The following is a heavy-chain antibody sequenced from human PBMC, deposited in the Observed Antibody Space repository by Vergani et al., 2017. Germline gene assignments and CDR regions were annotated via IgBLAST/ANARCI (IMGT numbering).Heavy chain of an antibody. V-gene: IGHV4-4*07. CDR2: IYTSGST. CDR1: GGSISSYY. CDR3: ARTRRLRAVAGDYFDY. Sequence: QVQLQESGPGLVKPSETLSLTCTVSGGSISSYYWSWIRQPAGKGLEWIGRIYTSGSTNYNPSLKSRVTISVDTSKNQFSLKLSSVTAADTAVYYCARTRRLRAVAGDYFDYWGQGTLVTVSS. J-gene: IGHJ4*02. D-gene: IGHD6-19*01.